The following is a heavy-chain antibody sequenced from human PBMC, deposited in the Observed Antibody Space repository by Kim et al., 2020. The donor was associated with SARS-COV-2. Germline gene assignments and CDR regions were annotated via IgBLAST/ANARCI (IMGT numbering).Heavy chain of an antibody. D-gene: IGHD6-19*01. CDR1: GFTFSSYG. Sequence: GGSLRLSCAASGFTFSSYGMHWVRQAPGKGLEWVAVISYDGSNKYYADSVKGRFTISRDNSKNTLYLQMNSLRAEDTAVYYCARVLSIAVAGEADYWGQGTLVTVSS. J-gene: IGHJ4*02. V-gene: IGHV3-33*05. CDR3: ARVLSIAVAGEADY. CDR2: ISYDGSNK.